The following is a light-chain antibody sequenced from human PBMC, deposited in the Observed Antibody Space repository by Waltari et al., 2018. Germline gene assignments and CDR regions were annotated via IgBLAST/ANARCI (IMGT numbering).Light chain of an antibody. Sequence: QTVVTQEPSLTVSPGGTVTLTCASSTGTVNRHYYPNWVQQKPGQAPRALIFSPTSRHSWTPVWFSWSLLGGKAALTVSGVQPEDEADYYCLLYYGGAQPWLFGGGTKLTVL. V-gene: IGLV7-43*01. CDR1: TGTVNRHYY. CDR2: SPT. CDR3: LLYYGGAQPWL. J-gene: IGLJ3*02.